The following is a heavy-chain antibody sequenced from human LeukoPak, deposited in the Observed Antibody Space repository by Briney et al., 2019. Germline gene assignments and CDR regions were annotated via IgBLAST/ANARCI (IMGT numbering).Heavy chain of an antibody. V-gene: IGHV4-34*01. Sequence: SETLSLSCAVYGGSFSGYYWSWIRQPPGKGLEWVGEINRSGSTNYNPSLKSRVTISVDTSKNQFSLKLSSVTAADTAVYYCARGPLRPTFPNPHFRQRTKRYFDYWGQGTLVTVSS. J-gene: IGHJ4*02. CDR1: GGSFSGYY. CDR3: ARGPLRPTFPNPHFRQRTKRYFDY. D-gene: IGHD1/OR15-1a*01. CDR2: INRSGST.